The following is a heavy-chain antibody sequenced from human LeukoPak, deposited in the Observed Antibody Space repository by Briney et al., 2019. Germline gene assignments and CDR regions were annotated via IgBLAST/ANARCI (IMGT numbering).Heavy chain of an antibody. CDR1: GFTFSSYG. CDR2: ISHDGSNK. Sequence: GGSLRLSCAASGFTFSSYGMHWVRQAPGKGLEWVAVISHDGSNKYYADSVKGRFIISRDKSKNTVHLQMNSLRTEDTAFYYCAKDRGRKMSYESSGYLDYWGQGTLVTVSS. V-gene: IGHV3-30*18. CDR3: AKDRGRKMSYESSGYLDY. J-gene: IGHJ4*02. D-gene: IGHD3-22*01.